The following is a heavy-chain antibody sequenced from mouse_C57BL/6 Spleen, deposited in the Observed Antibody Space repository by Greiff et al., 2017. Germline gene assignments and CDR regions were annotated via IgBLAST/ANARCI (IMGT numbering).Heavy chain of an antibody. D-gene: IGHD2-3*01. CDR2: IDPETGGT. CDR1: GYTFTDYE. V-gene: IGHV1-15*01. CDR3: TRRVTGYFDY. J-gene: IGHJ2*01. Sequence: QVQLQQSGAELVRPGASVTLSCKASGYTFTDYEMHWVKQTPVHGLEWIGAIDPETGGTAYNQKFKGKAILTADKSSSTAYMELRSLTSEDSAVYYCTRRVTGYFDYWGQGTTLTVSS.